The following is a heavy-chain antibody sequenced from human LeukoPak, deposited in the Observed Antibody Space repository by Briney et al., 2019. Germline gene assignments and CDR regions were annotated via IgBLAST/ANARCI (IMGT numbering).Heavy chain of an antibody. Sequence: GGSLRLSCAASGFTFSSYWMSWVRQAPGKGLEWVSCISSSGTKYYADSVKGRFTTSRDNGKSSLFLEMNSLRDEDTAVYYCARGPSSSSWSRFDPWGQGTLVTVSS. CDR1: GFTFSSYW. D-gene: IGHD6-13*01. CDR2: ISSSGTK. J-gene: IGHJ5*02. CDR3: ARGPSSSSWSRFDP. V-gene: IGHV3-48*02.